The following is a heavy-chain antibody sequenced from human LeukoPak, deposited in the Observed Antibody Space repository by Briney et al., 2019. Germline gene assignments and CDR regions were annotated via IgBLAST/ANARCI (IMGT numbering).Heavy chain of an antibody. D-gene: IGHD2-2*01. Sequence: GRSLRLSCAASGFTFSSYGMHWVRQAPGKGLEWVAVISYDGSNKYYADSVKGRFTISRDNSKNTLYLQMNSLRAEDTAVYYCARGYCSSTICFQYFHHWGQGTLVTVSS. J-gene: IGHJ1*01. CDR3: ARGYCSSTICFQYFHH. V-gene: IGHV3-30*03. CDR1: GFTFSSYG. CDR2: ISYDGSNK.